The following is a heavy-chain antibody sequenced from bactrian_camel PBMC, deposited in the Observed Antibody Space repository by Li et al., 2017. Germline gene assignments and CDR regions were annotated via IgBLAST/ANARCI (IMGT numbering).Heavy chain of an antibody. CDR1: GFTFSDYG. Sequence: HVQLVESGGGLVQPGGSLRLSCAASGFTFSDYGMGWFRQAPGKEREGVASIDVDGSTNYAESVKGRFTISRDNAKKTLYLHMNSLIAEDTAMYYCAAARWHYPYGCDEYNHWGQGTQVTVS. J-gene: IGHJ4*01. D-gene: IGHD7*01. V-gene: IGHV3S9*01. CDR2: IDVDGST. CDR3: AAARWHYPYGCDEYNH.